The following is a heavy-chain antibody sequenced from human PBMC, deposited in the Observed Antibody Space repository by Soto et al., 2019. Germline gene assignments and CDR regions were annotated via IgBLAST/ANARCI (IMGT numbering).Heavy chain of an antibody. Sequence: QVHLVESGGGVVQPGRSLRLSCAASGFTFSSFSMHWVRQAPGKGLEWVAVIYYDGRNKYYEDSVKGRFTISRDNSKNTLYLQMNSLRADDTAVYYCARDAGDSYGSGSPYYFDYWGQGTLVTVSS. CDR3: ARDAGDSYGSGSPYYFDY. J-gene: IGHJ4*02. CDR1: GFTFSSFS. D-gene: IGHD3-10*01. CDR2: IYYDGRNK. V-gene: IGHV3-33*01.